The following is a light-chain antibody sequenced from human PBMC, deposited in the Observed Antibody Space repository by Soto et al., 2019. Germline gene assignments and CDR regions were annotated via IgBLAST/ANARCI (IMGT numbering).Light chain of an antibody. CDR3: CSYAGTSTFV. CDR1: GRDVGSYNY. CDR2: DVD. J-gene: IGLJ1*01. V-gene: IGLV2-11*01. Sequence: QSALTQPRSVSGSPGQSVTISCTGSGRDVGSYNYVSWYQKHPGKAPKLILFDVDKRPSGVPDRISGSKSANTASLTISGLQAEDEADYYCCSYAGTSTFVFGTGTRSPS.